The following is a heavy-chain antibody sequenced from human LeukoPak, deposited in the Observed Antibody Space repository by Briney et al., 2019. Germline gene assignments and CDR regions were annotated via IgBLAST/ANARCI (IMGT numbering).Heavy chain of an antibody. CDR1: GGSISSYY. V-gene: IGHV3-11*04. Sequence: KPSETLSLTCTVSGGSISSYYWSWIRQAPGKGLEWVSYISSSGTTIYYADSVKGRFTISRDNAKNSLYLQMNSLRAEDTAVYYCATTITGEYFQDWGQGTLVTVSS. CDR2: ISSSGTTI. J-gene: IGHJ1*01. CDR3: ATTITGEYFQD. D-gene: IGHD4-11*01.